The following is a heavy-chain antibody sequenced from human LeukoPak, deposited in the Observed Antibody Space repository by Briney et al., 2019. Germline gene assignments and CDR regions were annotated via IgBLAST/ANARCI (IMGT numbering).Heavy chain of an antibody. V-gene: IGHV4-34*01. D-gene: IGHD4-17*01. CDR3: ARVLYGDYDY. CDR2: INHSGST. Sequence: SETLSLTCAVYGGSFSGYYWSWMRQPPGKGLEWIGEINHSGSTNYNPSLKSRVTISADTSKNQFSLKLSSVTAADTAVYYCARVLYGDYDYWGQGTLVTVSS. J-gene: IGHJ4*02. CDR1: GGSFSGYY.